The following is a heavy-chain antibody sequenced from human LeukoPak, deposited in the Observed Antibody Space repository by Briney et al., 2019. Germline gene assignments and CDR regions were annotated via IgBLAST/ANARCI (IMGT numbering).Heavy chain of an antibody. CDR2: TSFDESNK. Sequence: GGSLRLSCAASGFTFDDNAMHWVRQAPGKGLEWVAFTSFDESNKFYADSVEGRFTISRNNSKNTLFLQMHNLRVDDTAMYYCAVVAGRFPPDYWGQGTLVTVSS. J-gene: IGHJ4*02. V-gene: IGHV3-30-3*01. CDR3: AVVAGRFPPDY. D-gene: IGHD6-19*01. CDR1: GFTFDDNA.